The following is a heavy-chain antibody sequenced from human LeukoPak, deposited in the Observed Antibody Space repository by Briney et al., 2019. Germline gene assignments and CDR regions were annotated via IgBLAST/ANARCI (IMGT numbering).Heavy chain of an antibody. D-gene: IGHD3-10*01. CDR3: ARDRVYYYGSGNDWFDP. CDR2: IKQDGSEK. V-gene: IGHV3-7*01. J-gene: IGHJ5*02. CDR1: GFTFSSYW. Sequence: GGSLRLSCAASGFTFSSYWMSWVRQAPGKGLEWVANIKQDGSEKYYVDSVKGRFTISRDNAKNSLYLQMNSLRAEDTAVYYCARDRVYYYGSGNDWFDPWGQGTLVTVSS.